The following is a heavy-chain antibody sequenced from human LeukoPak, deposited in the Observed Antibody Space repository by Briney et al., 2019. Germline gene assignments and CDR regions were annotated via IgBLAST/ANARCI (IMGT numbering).Heavy chain of an antibody. CDR2: ISWDSGSI. J-gene: IGHJ3*02. Sequence: GGSLRLSCAASGFTFDDYAVHWVRQAPGKGLEWVSGISWDSGSIGYADSVKGRFTISRDNAKNSLYLQMNSLRAEDTALYYCAKQLGYCSGGSCFDAFDIWGQGTMVTVSS. CDR3: AKQLGYCSGGSCFDAFDI. V-gene: IGHV3-9*01. CDR1: GFTFDDYA. D-gene: IGHD2-15*01.